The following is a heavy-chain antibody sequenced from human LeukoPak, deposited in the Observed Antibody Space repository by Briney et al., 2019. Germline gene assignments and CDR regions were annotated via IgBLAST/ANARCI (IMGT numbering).Heavy chain of an antibody. D-gene: IGHD5-24*01. Sequence: PVKVSCKASGGTFSSYAISWVRQAPGQGLEWMGRIIPILGIANYAQKFQGRVTITADKSTSTAYMELSSLRSEDTAVYYCARCRDGYIFDYWGQGTLVTVSS. V-gene: IGHV1-69*04. CDR2: IIPILGIA. J-gene: IGHJ4*02. CDR1: GGTFSSYA. CDR3: ARCRDGYIFDY.